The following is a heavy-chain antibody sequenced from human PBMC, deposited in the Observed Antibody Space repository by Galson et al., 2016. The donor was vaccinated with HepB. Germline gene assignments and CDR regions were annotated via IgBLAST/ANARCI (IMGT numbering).Heavy chain of an antibody. V-gene: IGHV1-69*13. J-gene: IGHJ6*02. Sequence: SVKVSCKASGGTFTSYAISWVRQAPGQGLEWMGGIIPIFGTSNYAQKFQGRVTITADESTSTAYMELSSLRSEDTAVYYCARVRDGYNHYYYYGMDVWGQGTTIPFTS. D-gene: IGHD5-24*01. CDR3: ARVRDGYNHYYYYGMDV. CDR1: GGTFTSYA. CDR2: IIPIFGTS.